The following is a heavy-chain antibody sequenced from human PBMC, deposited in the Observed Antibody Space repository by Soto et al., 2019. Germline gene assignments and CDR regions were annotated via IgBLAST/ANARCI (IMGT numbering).Heavy chain of an antibody. J-gene: IGHJ6*02. CDR3: ARGNPFNYAGFDV. CDR1: GYTFSDFD. Sequence: QAHLEQSGAELKRPGASVKVSCKASGYTFSDFDINWLRQASGQWPEWMGWMNAKSGDTFFPQRCQGKFNMTWDTSLSTAYMEVGSLTSDDTAIYYCARGNPFNYAGFDVWGQGTTVAVSS. V-gene: IGHV1-8*01. CDR2: MNAKSGDT. D-gene: IGHD3-16*01.